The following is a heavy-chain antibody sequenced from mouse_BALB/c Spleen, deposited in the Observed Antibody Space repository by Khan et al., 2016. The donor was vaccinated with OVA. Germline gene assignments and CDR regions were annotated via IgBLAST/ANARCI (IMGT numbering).Heavy chain of an antibody. CDR2: ISYSGST. J-gene: IGHJ1*01. CDR3: ARRAYYGNWYFDV. Sequence: EVELVESGPGLVKPSQSLSLTCTVTGYSITSDYAWNWIRQFPGNKLEWMAYISYSGSTSSNPSLKSRISVTRDTSKNQFFLQLSSVTTEHTATYYCARRAYYGNWYFDVWGAGTTVTVSS. D-gene: IGHD2-1*01. CDR1: GYSITSDYA. V-gene: IGHV3-2*02.